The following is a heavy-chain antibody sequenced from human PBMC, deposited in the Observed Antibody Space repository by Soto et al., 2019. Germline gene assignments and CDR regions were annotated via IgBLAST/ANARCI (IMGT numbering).Heavy chain of an antibody. CDR2: ISGSGRIT. V-gene: IGHV3-23*01. Sequence: GGSLRLSCAASGFTFSSYAMSWVRRAPGKGLEWVSGISGSGRITKYADSVKGRFIISRDNFKNTLFPQMNSLRAEDMAVYYCAKDVHYDIVTGIEYFHHWAQGTLVTVSS. J-gene: IGHJ1*01. D-gene: IGHD3-9*01. CDR3: AKDVHYDIVTGIEYFHH. CDR1: GFTFSSYA.